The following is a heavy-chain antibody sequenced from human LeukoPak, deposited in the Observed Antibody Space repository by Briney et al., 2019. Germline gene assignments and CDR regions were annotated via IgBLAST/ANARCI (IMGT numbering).Heavy chain of an antibody. CDR3: ARGYREYSSGWYYFDY. CDR2: IYYSGST. J-gene: IGHJ4*02. CDR1: GGSISSYY. V-gene: IGHV4-59*01. Sequence: SETLSLTCTVSGGSISSYYWSWIRQPPGKGLEWIGYIYYSGSTNYNPSLKSRVTISVDTSKNQFSLKLSSVTVADTAVYYCARGYREYSSGWYYFDYWGQGTLVTVSS. D-gene: IGHD6-19*01.